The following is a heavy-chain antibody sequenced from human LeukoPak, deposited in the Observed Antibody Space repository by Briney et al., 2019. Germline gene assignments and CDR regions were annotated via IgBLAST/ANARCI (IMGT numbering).Heavy chain of an antibody. CDR2: ISGSGGST. J-gene: IGHJ4*02. D-gene: IGHD6-13*01. CDR1: GFTFDDYA. CDR3: AKRGGIAAADGDY. Sequence: PGGSLRLSCAASGFTFDDYAMHWVRQAPGKGLEWVSAISGSGGSTYYADSVKGRFTISRDNSKNTLYLQMNSLRAEDTAVYYCAKRGGIAAADGDYWGQGTLVTVSS. V-gene: IGHV3-23*01.